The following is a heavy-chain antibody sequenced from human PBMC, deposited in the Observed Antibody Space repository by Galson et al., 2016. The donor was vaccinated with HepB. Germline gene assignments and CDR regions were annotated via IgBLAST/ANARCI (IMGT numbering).Heavy chain of an antibody. D-gene: IGHD3-3*01. CDR1: GFTFNDYG. CDR2: IWGDGSNR. Sequence: SLRLSCAASGFTFNDYGMHWVRQAPGKGLEWVAVIWGDGSNRYYGDSVRGRFTISRDNARKTLYLQMDRLRPEDTAVYFCARDGVPNYDFWSGFYYFDHWGQGTLVTVSS. CDR3: ARDGVPNYDFWSGFYYFDH. V-gene: IGHV3-33*01. J-gene: IGHJ4*02.